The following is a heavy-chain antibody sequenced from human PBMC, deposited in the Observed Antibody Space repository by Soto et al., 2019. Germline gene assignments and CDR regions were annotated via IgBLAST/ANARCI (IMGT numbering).Heavy chain of an antibody. CDR2: ISGSGGST. J-gene: IGHJ2*01. CDR1: GFTFSSYA. V-gene: IGHV3-23*01. CDR3: AKGLGYCSSTSCPPAWYFDL. Sequence: EVQLLESGGGLVQPGGSLRLSCAASGFTFSSYAMSWVCQAPGKGLEWVSAISGSGGSTYYADSVKGRFTISRDNSKNTLYLQMNSLRAEDTAVYYCAKGLGYCSSTSCPPAWYFDLWGRGALVTVSS. D-gene: IGHD2-2*01.